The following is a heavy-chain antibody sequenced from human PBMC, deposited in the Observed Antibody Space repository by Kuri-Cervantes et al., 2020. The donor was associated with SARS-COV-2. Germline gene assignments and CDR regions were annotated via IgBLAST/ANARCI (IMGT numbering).Heavy chain of an antibody. CDR3: AKGDDTMVRGLGLLGKYYYYGMDV. CDR1: GFIFSDHL. J-gene: IGHJ6*02. D-gene: IGHD3-10*01. V-gene: IGHV3-23*01. Sequence: GGSLRLSCTASGFIFSDHLMSWVRQAPGKGLEWVVGISPYGDNTYSAASVKGRFSVSRDNSKNMLYLQMNSLRAEDTAVYYCAKGDDTMVRGLGLLGKYYYYGMDVWGQGTTVTVSS. CDR2: ISPYGDNT.